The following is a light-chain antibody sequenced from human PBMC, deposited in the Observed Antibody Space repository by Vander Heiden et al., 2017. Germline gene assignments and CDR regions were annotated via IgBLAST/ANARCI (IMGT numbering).Light chain of an antibody. CDR1: QGISNY. Sequence: DIQMTQSPSSLSASVGDRVTITCRASQGISNYLAWYQQKPGKVPKLLIYNAATLKSGAPSRFSGSGSGTDFTLTISSLQPEDIATYYCQKGYSAPWTFGQRTKVEIK. V-gene: IGKV1-27*01. J-gene: IGKJ1*01. CDR3: QKGYSAPWT. CDR2: NAA.